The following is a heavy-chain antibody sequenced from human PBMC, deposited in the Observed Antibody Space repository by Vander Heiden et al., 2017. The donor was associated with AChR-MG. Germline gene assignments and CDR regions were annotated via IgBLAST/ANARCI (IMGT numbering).Heavy chain of an antibody. CDR3: AILGTPVDF. Sequence: EVQLLESGGGLVQPGGSLRLSCAASGFTFSTYAMSWVRQAPGKGLQWVSAISGDGDKTYYAESVKGRFSISRDNSKNTLYLQMNSLRAEDTAAYFCAILGTPVDFWGPGTLVTVSS. J-gene: IGHJ4*02. CDR1: GFTFSTYA. D-gene: IGHD1-1*01. CDR2: ISGDGDKT. V-gene: IGHV3-23*01.